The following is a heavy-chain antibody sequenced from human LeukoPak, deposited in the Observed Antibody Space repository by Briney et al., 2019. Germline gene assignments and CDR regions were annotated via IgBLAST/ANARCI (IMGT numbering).Heavy chain of an antibody. CDR1: GFTFHNYA. Sequence: GGSLRLSCAASGFTFHNYAIHCVRHARGKGLERVSLTSGDGITTYFADSVKGRFIISRDNSKSSLFLQMNSLRTEDTALYYCARDHVYGGADYWGQGTLVTVSS. CDR3: ARDHVYGGADY. V-gene: IGHV3-43*02. CDR2: TSGDGITT. D-gene: IGHD5/OR15-5a*01. J-gene: IGHJ4*02.